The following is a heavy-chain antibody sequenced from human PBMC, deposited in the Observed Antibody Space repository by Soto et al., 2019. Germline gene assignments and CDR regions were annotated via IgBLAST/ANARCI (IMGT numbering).Heavy chain of an antibody. CDR2: IYWDADK. V-gene: IGHV2-5*02. CDR1: GFSLRTTGEG. Sequence: QITLKESGPPLVKPTQTLTLTCTFSGFSLRTTGEGVGWIRQTPGKALEWLALIYWDADKRYSPSLKNRLTISTDTSESQVVLTMTNMDPVDTGTYFCAHRKRTITVATYFDLWGQGTPVTVSS. CDR3: AHRKRTITVATYFDL. J-gene: IGHJ4*02. D-gene: IGHD6-19*01.